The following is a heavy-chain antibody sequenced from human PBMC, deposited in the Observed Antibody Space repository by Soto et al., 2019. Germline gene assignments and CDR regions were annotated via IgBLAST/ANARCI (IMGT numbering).Heavy chain of an antibody. J-gene: IGHJ4*02. Sequence: ASVKVSCKASGGTFSSYTISWVRQAPGQGLEWMGRIIPILGIANYAQKFQGRVTITADKSTSTAYMERSSLRSEDTAVYYCARVSKDRAAPDYWGQGTLVTVSS. CDR1: GGTFSSYT. CDR2: IIPILGIA. CDR3: ARVSKDRAAPDY. V-gene: IGHV1-69*02.